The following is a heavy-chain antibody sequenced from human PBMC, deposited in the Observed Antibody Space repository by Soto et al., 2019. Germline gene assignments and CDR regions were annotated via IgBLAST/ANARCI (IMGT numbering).Heavy chain of an antibody. D-gene: IGHD2-15*01. CDR3: AKSRIISWPSFDY. CDR2: ICGSDGST. J-gene: IGHJ4*02. CDR1: GFTFSTCA. V-gene: IGHV3-23*01. Sequence: GGSLRLSCAAPGFTFSTCALSWVRQAPGKGLEWVSSICGSDGSTYHADSVKGRLTISRDNSKNMLYLHMNSLRADDTAVYYCAKSRIISWPSFDYWGQGT.